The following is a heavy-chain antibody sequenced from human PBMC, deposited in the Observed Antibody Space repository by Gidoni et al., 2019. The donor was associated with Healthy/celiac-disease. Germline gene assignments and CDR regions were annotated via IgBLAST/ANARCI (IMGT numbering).Heavy chain of an antibody. D-gene: IGHD6-6*01. CDR1: GFTFSSYG. V-gene: IGHV3-30*03. CDR3: ARVRAARPPYYYYYGMDV. J-gene: IGHJ6*02. Sequence: QVQLVESGGGVVQPGRSLRLSGAASGFTFSSYGTHWVRQAPGKGLEWVAVISYDGSNKYYADSVKGRFTISRDNSKNTLYLQMNSLRAEDTAVYYCARVRAARPPYYYYYGMDVWGQGTTVTVSS. CDR2: ISYDGSNK.